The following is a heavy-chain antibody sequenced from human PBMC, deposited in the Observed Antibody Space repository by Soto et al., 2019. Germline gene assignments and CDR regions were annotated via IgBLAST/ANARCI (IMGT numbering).Heavy chain of an antibody. D-gene: IGHD1-1*01. Sequence: QVQLVQSGADVKKHGASVKVSCKASGYTFSDHDINWVRQASGQGPEWLGWMNPNSGDTGYAQNFQGRVTMTRDTSKRTAYLELSSLRSDDTAVYYCARVGGNWNDDYFDSWGQGTLVTVSS. V-gene: IGHV1-8*01. CDR1: GYTFSDHD. CDR2: MNPNSGDT. J-gene: IGHJ4*02. CDR3: ARVGGNWNDDYFDS.